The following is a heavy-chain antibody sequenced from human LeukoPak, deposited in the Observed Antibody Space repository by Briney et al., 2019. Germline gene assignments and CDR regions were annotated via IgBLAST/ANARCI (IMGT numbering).Heavy chain of an antibody. V-gene: IGHV1-18*01. CDR1: GYTFTSYG. Sequence: ASVKVSCKASGYTFTSYGISWVRQAPGQGLEWMGWISAYNGNTNYAQKLQGRVTMTTDTSTSTAYMELRSLGSDDTAVYYCARDPYYYDSSGYLHFDYWGQGTLVTVSS. CDR3: ARDPYYYDSSGYLHFDY. D-gene: IGHD3-22*01. J-gene: IGHJ4*02. CDR2: ISAYNGNT.